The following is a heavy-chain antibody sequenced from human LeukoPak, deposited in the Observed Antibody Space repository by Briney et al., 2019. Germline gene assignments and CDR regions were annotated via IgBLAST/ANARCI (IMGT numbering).Heavy chain of an antibody. CDR1: GGSFSGYY. CDR2: INHSGST. Sequence: SETLSLTCAVYGGSFSGYYWSWIRQPPGKGLEWIGEINHSGSTNYNPSPKSRVTISVDTSKNQFSLKLSSVTAADTAVYYCARVKYYYDSSGSGHDAFDIWGQGTMVTVSS. D-gene: IGHD3-22*01. V-gene: IGHV4-34*01. J-gene: IGHJ3*02. CDR3: ARVKYYYDSSGSGHDAFDI.